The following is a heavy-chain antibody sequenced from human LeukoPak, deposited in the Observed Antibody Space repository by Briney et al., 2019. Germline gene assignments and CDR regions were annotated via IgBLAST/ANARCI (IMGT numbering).Heavy chain of an antibody. Sequence: GGSLRLSCAASGFTFSSYAMSWVRQAPGKGLEWVSAISGSGGSTYHADSVKGRFTISRDNSKNTLYLQMNSLRAEDTAVYYCAKDQSRYFYDSSAYPRNWFDPWGQGTLVTVSS. CDR1: GFTFSSYA. J-gene: IGHJ5*02. V-gene: IGHV3-23*01. CDR3: AKDQSRYFYDSSAYPRNWFDP. CDR2: ISGSGGST. D-gene: IGHD3-22*01.